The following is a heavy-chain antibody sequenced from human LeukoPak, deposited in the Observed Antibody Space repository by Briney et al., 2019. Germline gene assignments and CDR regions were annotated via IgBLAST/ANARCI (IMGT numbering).Heavy chain of an antibody. J-gene: IGHJ6*03. CDR2: ITPMFGTT. CDR3: ARDRLPPSTHSAYYHVDV. CDR1: VGTFGIYS. V-gene: IGHV1-69*06. Sequence: SVKVSCKGCVGTFGIYSVKWGRQAPGQGLEWMGGITPMFGTTDSAKQFRGRVTISADTSTNTAFLDLASLRSDDTAVYFCARDRLPPSTHSAYYHVDVWGKGTTVIVSS. D-gene: IGHD4-11*01.